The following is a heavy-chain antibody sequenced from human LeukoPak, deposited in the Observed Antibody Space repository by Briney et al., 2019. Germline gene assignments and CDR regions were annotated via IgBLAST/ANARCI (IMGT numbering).Heavy chain of an antibody. Sequence: GASVKVSCKASGYTLTSYGISWVRQAPGQGLEWMGWISGYSGITNYAQRLQGRVTMTTDTSTNTAYMELRSLRSDDTAVYYCTREVYYDSSGSDYWGQGTLVTVSS. CDR3: TREVYYDSSGSDY. V-gene: IGHV1-18*01. CDR2: ISGYSGIT. J-gene: IGHJ4*02. CDR1: GYTLTSYG. D-gene: IGHD3-22*01.